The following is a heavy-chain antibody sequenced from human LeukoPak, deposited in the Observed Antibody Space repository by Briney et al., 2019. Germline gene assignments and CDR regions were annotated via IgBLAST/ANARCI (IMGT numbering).Heavy chain of an antibody. CDR2: IYYSGST. CDR1: GGSISSYY. D-gene: IGHD3-22*01. J-gene: IGHJ4*02. CDR3: ARSIGSSGYHLFDY. V-gene: IGHV4-59*12. Sequence: SETLSLTCTVSGGSISSYYWSWIRQPPGKGLEWIGYIYYSGSTNYNPSLKSRVTISVDKSKNQFSLNLSSVTAADTAVYYCARSIGSSGYHLFDYWGQGTLVTVSS.